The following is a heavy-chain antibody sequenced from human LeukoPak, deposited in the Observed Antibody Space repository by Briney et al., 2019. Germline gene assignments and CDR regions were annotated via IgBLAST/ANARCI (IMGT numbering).Heavy chain of an antibody. V-gene: IGHV4-59*01. CDR1: GGAISIYY. Sequence: PSETLSLTCSVSGGAISIYYWSWIRQPPGKGLEWIGYIYNSGSTNYNPSLKSRVTISVDTSKNQLSLKLSSVTAADTAVYYCARNFPSSSDAFDIWGQGTMVTVSS. J-gene: IGHJ3*02. D-gene: IGHD6-6*01. CDR2: IYNSGST. CDR3: ARNFPSSSDAFDI.